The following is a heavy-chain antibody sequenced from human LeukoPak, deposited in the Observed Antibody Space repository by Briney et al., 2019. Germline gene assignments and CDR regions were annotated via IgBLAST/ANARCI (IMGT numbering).Heavy chain of an antibody. CDR1: GGSISSSSYY. D-gene: IGHD4-17*01. CDR2: IYYSGST. CDR3: ARGLDGDYDYYYYYGMDV. Sequence: PSETLSLTCTVSGGSISSSSYYWGWIRQPPGKGLEWIGSIYYSGSTYYNPSLKSRVTISVDTSKNQFSLKLSSVTAADTAVYYCARGLDGDYDYYYYYGMDVWGQGTTVTVSS. V-gene: IGHV4-39*07. J-gene: IGHJ6*02.